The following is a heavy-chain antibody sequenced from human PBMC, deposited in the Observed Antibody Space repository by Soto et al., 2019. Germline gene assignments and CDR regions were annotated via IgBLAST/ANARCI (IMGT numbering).Heavy chain of an antibody. CDR3: AGASYDYVWGSYRFDY. D-gene: IGHD3-16*02. Sequence: PSETLSLTCTVSGGSVSRGSYYWSWIRQPPGKGLEWIGYIYYRGSTNYNPSLKSRVTISVDTSKNQFSLKLSSVTAADTAVYYCAGASYDYVWGSYRFDYWGQGTLVTVSS. J-gene: IGHJ4*02. CDR1: GGSVSRGSYY. V-gene: IGHV4-61*01. CDR2: IYYRGST.